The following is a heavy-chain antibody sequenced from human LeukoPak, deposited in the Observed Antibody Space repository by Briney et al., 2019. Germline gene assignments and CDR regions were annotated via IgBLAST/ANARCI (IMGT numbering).Heavy chain of an antibody. CDR1: GFTVSSNY. V-gene: IGHV3-53*01. CDR3: ASGGTGARKFYSDPFHY. Sequence: PGGSLRLSCAASGFTVSSNYMSWVRQAPGKGLEWVSILYSAGSTYYADSVKGRFTISRDNSRNTLYLQMNSLRVGDTAVYYCASGGTGARKFYSDPFHYWGQGTLVTVSS. CDR2: LYSAGST. J-gene: IGHJ4*02. D-gene: IGHD2-15*01.